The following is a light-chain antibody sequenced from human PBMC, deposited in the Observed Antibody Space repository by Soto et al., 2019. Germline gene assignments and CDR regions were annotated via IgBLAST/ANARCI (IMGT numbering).Light chain of an antibody. CDR2: AAS. CDR3: QQSYSTPWT. V-gene: IGKV1-39*01. J-gene: IGKJ1*01. CDR1: QSISSY. Sequence: DIQMTQSPSSLSASVGDRVTITCRASQSISSYLNWYQQKPGKAPKLLIYAASNLQSGVPSRFSGSGSGTDFTLTSSSLQPADFATYYCQQSYSTPWTFGQGTKVEIK.